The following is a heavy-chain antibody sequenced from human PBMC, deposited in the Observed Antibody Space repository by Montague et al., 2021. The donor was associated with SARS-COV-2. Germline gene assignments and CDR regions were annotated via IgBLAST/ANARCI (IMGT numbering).Heavy chain of an antibody. D-gene: IGHD3-22*01. J-gene: IGHJ6*02. Sequence: SVKVSCKASGYTFTNYGISWVRQAPGQGLEWMGWISAYNGNTNYAQKLQGRVTMTTDTSTSTAYMELRSLRSDDTAVYYCAREGYYYDSSGWGYYYYGMDVWGQGTTVTVSS. CDR3: AREGYYYDSSGWGYYYYGMDV. V-gene: IGHV1-18*01. CDR1: GYTFTNYG. CDR2: ISAYNGNT.